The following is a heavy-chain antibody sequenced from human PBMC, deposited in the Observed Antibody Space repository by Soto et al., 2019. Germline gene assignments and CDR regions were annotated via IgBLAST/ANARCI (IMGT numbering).Heavy chain of an antibody. CDR1: GGSSIGSY. CDR2: IHPSGRA. Sequence: TLPLTCAFHGGSSIGSYWSGILQPPGMGLEWIGEIHPSGRADYSPSLKIRLSISLDTSRDQFSLKLTSVTAPDTAVDCCARGQDRAKVGYWGRGTMVTVS. CDR3: ARGQDRAKVGY. J-gene: IGHJ4*02. D-gene: IGHD3-3*01. V-gene: IGHV4-34*01.